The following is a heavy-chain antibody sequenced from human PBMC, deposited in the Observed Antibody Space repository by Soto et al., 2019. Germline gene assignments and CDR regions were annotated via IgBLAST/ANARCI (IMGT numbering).Heavy chain of an antibody. CDR3: ARDKGPYQLLHY. D-gene: IGHD2-2*01. Sequence: SVKVSCKASGGTFSSYTISWVRQAPGQGLEWMGRIIPILGIANYAQKLQGRVTITADKSTSTAYIELSSLRSEDTAVYYCARDKGPYQLLHYWGQGTLVTVSS. CDR1: GGTFSSYT. CDR2: IIPILGIA. J-gene: IGHJ4*02. V-gene: IGHV1-69*04.